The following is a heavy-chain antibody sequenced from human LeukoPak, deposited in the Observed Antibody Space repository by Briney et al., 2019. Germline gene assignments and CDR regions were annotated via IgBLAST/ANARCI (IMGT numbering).Heavy chain of an antibody. CDR2: TYYRSKWYN. V-gene: IGHV6-1*01. CDR1: GDSVSSNSAA. Sequence: SQTLSLTCAISGDSVSSNSAAWNWIRQSPSRGLEWLGRTYYRSKWYNDYAVSVKSRITTNPDTSENQFSLQLNSVTPEDTAVYYCARVALSGYDFDYFDYWGQGTLVTVSS. D-gene: IGHD5-12*01. J-gene: IGHJ4*02. CDR3: ARVALSGYDFDYFDY.